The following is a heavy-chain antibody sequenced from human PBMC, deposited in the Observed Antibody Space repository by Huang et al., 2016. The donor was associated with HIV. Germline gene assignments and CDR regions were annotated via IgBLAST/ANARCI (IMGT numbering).Heavy chain of an antibody. Sequence: QVHLVQSGPEVKKPGASVKVSCKASGYTFTSFGISWVRQAPGQGLEWMGSRSAHKGDTNYAQKCRVRVTITTDTSTRTAHMELRSLRSDDSAVYYCVVDDTSGYFSSDYWGQGTLVTVSS. J-gene: IGHJ4*02. D-gene: IGHD3-22*01. CDR2: RSAHKGDT. CDR3: VVDDTSGYFSSDY. CDR1: GYTFTSFG. V-gene: IGHV1-18*04.